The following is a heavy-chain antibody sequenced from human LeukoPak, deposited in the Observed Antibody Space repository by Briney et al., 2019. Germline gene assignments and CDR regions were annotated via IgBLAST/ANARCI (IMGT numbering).Heavy chain of an antibody. CDR3: WVQDY. V-gene: IGHV3-23*01. D-gene: IGHD3-16*01. CDR2: ISWNSGSI. Sequence: GGSLRLSCAASGFTFSSYSMNWVRQAPGKGLEWVSGISWNSGSIGYADSVKGRFTISRDNSKNTLYLQMNSLRAEDTAVYLCWVQDYWGQGTLVTVSS. J-gene: IGHJ4*02. CDR1: GFTFSSYS.